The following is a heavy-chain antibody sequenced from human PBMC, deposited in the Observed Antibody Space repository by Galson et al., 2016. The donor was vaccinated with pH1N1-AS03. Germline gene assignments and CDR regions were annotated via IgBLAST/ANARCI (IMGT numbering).Heavy chain of an antibody. D-gene: IGHD2-21*02. V-gene: IGHV3-30*04. CDR3: VRTVTENVYYSGLDV. Sequence: SLRLSCAASGFTFSVYAMHWVRQSPGKGLEWLALISYDGNDKYYADSVRGRLTISRDNSRNTLYLQMNSLRGDDTAVYYRVRTVTENVYYSGLDVWGQGTTVTVSS. CDR2: ISYDGNDK. J-gene: IGHJ6*02. CDR1: GFTFSVYA.